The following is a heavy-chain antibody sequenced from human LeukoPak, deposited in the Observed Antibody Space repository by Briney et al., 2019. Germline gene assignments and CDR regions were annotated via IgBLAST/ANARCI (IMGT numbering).Heavy chain of an antibody. CDR2: ISDSGGST. CDR1: GFTFSSYA. CDR3: AKCYVDTVLCYFDY. V-gene: IGHV3-23*01. Sequence: GGSLRLSCAASGFTFSSYAMSWVRQAPGQGLEWVSAISDSGGSTFYADSVRGRFTISRDNSKNTLYLQMNSLRAEDTAVYYCAKCYVDTVLCYFDYWGQGTLVTVSS. J-gene: IGHJ4*02. D-gene: IGHD5-18*01.